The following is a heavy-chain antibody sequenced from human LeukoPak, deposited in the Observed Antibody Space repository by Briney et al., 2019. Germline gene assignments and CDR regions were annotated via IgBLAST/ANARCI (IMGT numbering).Heavy chain of an antibody. CDR2: IGGSGATT. CDR3: AKIRLEESATGY. J-gene: IGHJ4*02. Sequence: GGSLRLSCAASGFSFSAYGMNWVRQSPGKGLEWVSAIGGSGATTYYADSVRGRFTISRDNSKNTMYLQMSSLRAEDTAVYYCAKIRLEESATGYWGQGTLVTVSS. D-gene: IGHD2-15*01. CDR1: GFSFSAYG. V-gene: IGHV3-23*01.